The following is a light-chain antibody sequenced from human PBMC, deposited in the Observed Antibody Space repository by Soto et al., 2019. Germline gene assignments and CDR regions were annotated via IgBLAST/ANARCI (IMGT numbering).Light chain of an antibody. V-gene: IGKV3-15*01. J-gene: IGKJ1*01. Sequence: EIVMTQSPATLSVSPGERVTLSCRASQSVNSNLAWYQQKPGQAPRLLIYRASTRATGIPARFSGSGSGTEFTLTISSLQSEDFAVYYCQQYNNWPRTFGQGTKVEIK. CDR2: RAS. CDR3: QQYNNWPRT. CDR1: QSVNSN.